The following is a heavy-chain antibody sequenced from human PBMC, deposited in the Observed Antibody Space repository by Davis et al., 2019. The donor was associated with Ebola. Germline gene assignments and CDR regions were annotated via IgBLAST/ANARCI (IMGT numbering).Heavy chain of an antibody. Sequence: ASVKVSCKASGYTFTSYGISWVRQAPGQGLEWMGWISAYNGNTNYAQKLQGRVTMTTDTSTSTAYMELRSLRSDDTAVYYCARDPEVGYSGYAVDYWGQGTLVTVSS. D-gene: IGHD5-12*01. CDR1: GYTFTSYG. J-gene: IGHJ4*02. V-gene: IGHV1-18*04. CDR2: ISAYNGNT. CDR3: ARDPEVGYSGYAVDY.